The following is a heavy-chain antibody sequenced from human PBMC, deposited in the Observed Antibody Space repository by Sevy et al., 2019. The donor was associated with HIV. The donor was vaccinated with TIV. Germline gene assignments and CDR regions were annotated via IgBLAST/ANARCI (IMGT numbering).Heavy chain of an antibody. Sequence: GGSLRLSCAASGFTFSSYAMHWVHQAPGKGLEWVAVISYDGSNKYYANSVKGRFTISRDNSKNTLYLQMNSLRAEDTAVYYCARGVDSSGWYIMNYFDYWGQGTLVTVSS. J-gene: IGHJ4*02. CDR1: GFTFSSYA. CDR3: ARGVDSSGWYIMNYFDY. V-gene: IGHV3-30-3*01. D-gene: IGHD6-19*01. CDR2: ISYDGSNK.